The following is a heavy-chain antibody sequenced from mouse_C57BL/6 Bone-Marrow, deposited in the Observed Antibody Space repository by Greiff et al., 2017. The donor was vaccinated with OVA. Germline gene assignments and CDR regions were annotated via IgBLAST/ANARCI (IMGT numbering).Heavy chain of an antibody. J-gene: IGHJ3*01. CDR2: IHPNSGST. V-gene: IGHV1-64*01. CDR3: ARGAYYYGNPWFAY. D-gene: IGHD1-1*01. CDR1: GYTFTSYW. Sequence: QVQLQQSGAELVKPGASVQLSCKASGYTFTSYWMHWVKQRPGQGLEWIGMIHPNSGSTNYNEKFKSKATLTVDKSSSTAYMQLSSLTSEDSAVYYCARGAYYYGNPWFAYWGQGTLVTVSA.